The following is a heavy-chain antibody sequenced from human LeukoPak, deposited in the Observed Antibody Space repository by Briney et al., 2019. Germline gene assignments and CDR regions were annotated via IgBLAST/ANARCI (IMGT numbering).Heavy chain of an antibody. D-gene: IGHD1-7*01. CDR1: GFTFGDYA. V-gene: IGHV3-49*04. Sequence: GGSLRLSCTASGFTFGDYAMSWVRQAPGKGLEWVGFIRSKAYGGTTEYAASVKGRFTISRDDSKSIAYLQMNSLKTEDTAVYYCTRDLKNLRDYYYYGMDVWGKGTTVTVSS. J-gene: IGHJ6*04. CDR3: TRDLKNLRDYYYYGMDV. CDR2: IRSKAYGGTT.